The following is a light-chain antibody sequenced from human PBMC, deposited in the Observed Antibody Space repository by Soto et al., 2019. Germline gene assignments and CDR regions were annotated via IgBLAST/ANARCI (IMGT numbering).Light chain of an antibody. Sequence: EIVLTQSPGTLSLSPGERATLSCRASQSVSSSHLAWYQQKPGQAPRLRIYGASSRATGIPDRFSGSGSGTAFTLTISRLEPEDFAVYYCQQYGSSPYTFGQGTKLEIK. CDR3: QQYGSSPYT. CDR2: GAS. CDR1: QSVSSSH. J-gene: IGKJ2*01. V-gene: IGKV3-20*01.